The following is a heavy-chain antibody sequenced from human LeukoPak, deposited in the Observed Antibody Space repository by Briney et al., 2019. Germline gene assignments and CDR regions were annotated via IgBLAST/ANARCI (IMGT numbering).Heavy chain of an antibody. Sequence: SETLSLTCSVSGGSLSGYHWNWIRQSPGKGLQWIANIYYTGNADYNPSLRSRVTIPVDTPKNQISLILNSVTAADTAIYYCARRTYCSGGRCYGEYWFDPWGPGTLVTVSS. V-gene: IGHV4-59*08. J-gene: IGHJ5*02. CDR3: ARRTYCSGGRCYGEYWFDP. CDR2: IYYTGNA. D-gene: IGHD2-15*01. CDR1: GGSLSGYH.